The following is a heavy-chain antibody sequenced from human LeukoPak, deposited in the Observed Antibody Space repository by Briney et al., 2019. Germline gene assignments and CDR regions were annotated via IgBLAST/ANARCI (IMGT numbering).Heavy chain of an antibody. CDR3: VREDTPATANY. CDR1: GFKFANHA. Sequence: PGGSLRLSCAASGFKFANHAMSWVRQTAGKGLEWVSAISGGGDITYYADSVKGRFTISRDNSKDTLFLQMHSLRPGDTAVYYCVREDTPATANYWGQGTLVTISS. CDR2: ISGGGDIT. J-gene: IGHJ4*02. V-gene: IGHV3-23*01. D-gene: IGHD2-21*02.